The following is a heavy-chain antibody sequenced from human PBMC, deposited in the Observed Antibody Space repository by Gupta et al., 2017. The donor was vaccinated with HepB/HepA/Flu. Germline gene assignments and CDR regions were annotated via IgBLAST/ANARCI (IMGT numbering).Heavy chain of an antibody. D-gene: IGHD6-19*01. CDR3: ARRKGDSGGSDY. CDR1: GVSITSSNNY. J-gene: IGHJ4*02. Sequence: QLQLQESGPGLLKPSETLSLICTVSGVSITSSNNYWGWIRQPPGKGLEWIGNLYYGGTTYYSPSLKSRVTIYADTSKNQFSLKLKSVTAADTAVYYFARRKGDSGGSDYGGPGTMVTVSS. CDR2: LYYGGTT. V-gene: IGHV4-39*01.